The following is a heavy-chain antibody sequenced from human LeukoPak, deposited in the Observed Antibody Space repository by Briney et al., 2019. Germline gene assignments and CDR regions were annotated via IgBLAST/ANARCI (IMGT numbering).Heavy chain of an antibody. J-gene: IGHJ4*02. Sequence: GGSLRLSCAASGFNFGSSSMSWVRQAPGKGLEWVSSIIASGGSTFYADSVKGRFTTSRDNSKNTLYLQMNSLRVEDTAVYYCAKDRGRAWVQVANWGQGTLVTVSS. CDR2: IIASGGST. CDR3: AKDRGRAWVQVAN. CDR1: GFNFGSSS. D-gene: IGHD2-15*01. V-gene: IGHV3-23*01.